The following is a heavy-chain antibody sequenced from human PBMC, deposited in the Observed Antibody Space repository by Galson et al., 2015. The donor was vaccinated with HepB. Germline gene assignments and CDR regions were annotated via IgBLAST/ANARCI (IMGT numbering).Heavy chain of an antibody. V-gene: IGHV1-69*13. J-gene: IGHJ6*03. CDR1: GGTFSSYA. D-gene: IGHD2-2*01. CDR2: IIPIFGTA. CDR3: ARARWDIVVVPAGRSPTYYMDV. Sequence: SVKVSCKASGGTFSSYAISWVRQAPGQGLEWMGGIIPIFGTANYAQKFQGRVTITADESTSTAYMELSSLRAEDTAVYYCARARWDIVVVPAGRSPTYYMDVWGKGTTVTVSS.